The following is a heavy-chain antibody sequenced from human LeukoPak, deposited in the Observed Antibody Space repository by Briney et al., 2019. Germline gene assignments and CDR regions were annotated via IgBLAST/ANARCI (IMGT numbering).Heavy chain of an antibody. CDR3: AKGGWFGEPIDY. Sequence: GGSLRLSCAASGFTFDDYTMHWVRHAPGKGLEWVSLISWDGDSTYYADFVKGRFTISRDNSKNTLYLQMNSLRAEDTAVYYCAKGGWFGEPIDYWGQGTLVTVSS. CDR1: GFTFDDYT. J-gene: IGHJ4*02. CDR2: ISWDGDST. V-gene: IGHV3-43*01. D-gene: IGHD3-10*01.